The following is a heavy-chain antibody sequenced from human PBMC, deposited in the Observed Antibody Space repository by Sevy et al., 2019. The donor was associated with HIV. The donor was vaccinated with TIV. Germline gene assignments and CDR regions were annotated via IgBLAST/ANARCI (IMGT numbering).Heavy chain of an antibody. J-gene: IGHJ6*02. CDR3: ARDCSSTSCLWGLDV. D-gene: IGHD2-2*01. Sequence: GGSLRLSCAVSGFTFRRYWMSWVRQAPGKGLEWVAHIKVDGSEKYHVDSVKGRFTISRDNAKNSLFLQMNSLRVEDTAVYYCARDCSSTSCLWGLDVWGQGTAVTVSS. CDR2: IKVDGSEK. V-gene: IGHV3-7*03. CDR1: GFTFRRYW.